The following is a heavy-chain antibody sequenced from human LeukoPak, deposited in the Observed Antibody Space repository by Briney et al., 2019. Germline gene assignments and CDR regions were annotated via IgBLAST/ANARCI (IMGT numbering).Heavy chain of an antibody. V-gene: IGHV3-7*01. CDR2: IQEDGKKE. CDR3: AKDIVGGGDDY. J-gene: IGHJ4*02. Sequence: GGSLRLSCAASGFIFSNYWMSWVRQAPGKGLEWVANIQEDGKKENYVDSVRGRFTISRDNAKNSIYLQMNSLRVEDTAVYYCAKDIVGGGDDYWGQGTLVIVSS. D-gene: IGHD2-21*02. CDR1: GFIFSNYW.